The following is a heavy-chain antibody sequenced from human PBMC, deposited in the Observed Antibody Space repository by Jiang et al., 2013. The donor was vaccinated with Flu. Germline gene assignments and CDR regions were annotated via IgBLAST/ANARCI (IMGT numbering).Heavy chain of an antibody. CDR1: GGSISTYY. CDR3: ARGGASSRPFAY. D-gene: IGHD1-26*01. J-gene: IGHJ4*02. Sequence: GPGLVKPSETLSLTCTVSGGSISTYYWSWIRQPPGKGLEWIGYAHYTGSTKYNPSLQSRVTVSVDTSKNQFSPRLSSVIAADTAVYYCARGGASSRPFAYWGQGTLVTVSS. V-gene: IGHV4-59*01. CDR2: AHYTGST.